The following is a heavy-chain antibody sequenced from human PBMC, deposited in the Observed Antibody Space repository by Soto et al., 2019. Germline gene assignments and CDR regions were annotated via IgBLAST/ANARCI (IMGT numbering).Heavy chain of an antibody. D-gene: IGHD4-17*01. J-gene: IGHJ4*02. CDR3: ARMTTVTNGGTEDY. CDR2: ISSSSSTI. V-gene: IGHV3-48*01. Sequence: GGSLRLSCAASGFTFSSYSMNWVRQAPGKGLEWVSYISSSSSTIYYADSVKGRFTISRDNAKNSLYLQMNSLRAEDTAVYYCARMTTVTNGGTEDYWGQGTLVTVSS. CDR1: GFTFSSYS.